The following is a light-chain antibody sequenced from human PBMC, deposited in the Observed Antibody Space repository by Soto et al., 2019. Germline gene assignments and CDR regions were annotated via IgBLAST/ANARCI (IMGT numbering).Light chain of an antibody. J-gene: IGKJ1*01. V-gene: IGKV3D-15*01. CDR1: QSVSTN. CDR3: QQYSNWPPWT. Sequence: IVMTQSPATLSVSPGQRATLSCRASQSVSTNSAWYQQKPGQAPRLLIYGASTRATGIPARFSGSGSGTEFTLTISGLQSDDFAVYYCQQYSNWPPWTFGQGTRVDFK. CDR2: GAS.